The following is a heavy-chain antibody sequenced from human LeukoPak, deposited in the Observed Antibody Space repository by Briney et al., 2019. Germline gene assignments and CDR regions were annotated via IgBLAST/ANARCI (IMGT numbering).Heavy chain of an antibody. V-gene: IGHV4-34*01. J-gene: IGHJ4*02. CDR2: INHSGST. CDR3: ARGGDWLFDY. D-gene: IGHD2-21*02. CDR1: GGSFSGYH. Sequence: SETLSLTCAVYGGSFSGYHWSWIRQPPGKGLEWIGEINHSGSTNYNPSLKSRVTISVDTSKNQFSLKLSSVTAADTAVYYCARGGDWLFDYWGQGILVTVSS.